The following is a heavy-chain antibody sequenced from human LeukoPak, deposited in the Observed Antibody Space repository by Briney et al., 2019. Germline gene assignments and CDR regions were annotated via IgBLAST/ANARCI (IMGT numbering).Heavy chain of an antibody. D-gene: IGHD6-13*01. CDR1: GYSFTTYW. CDR2: IYPGDSDT. Sequence: GESLKISCKGSGYSFTTYWIGWVRQMPGKGLEWMGIIYPGDSDTRYSPSFQGQVTISADKSINTAYLQWSSLKASDTAMYYCARHSTVDHSNRWYYGIDYWGQGTLVTVSS. J-gene: IGHJ4*02. V-gene: IGHV5-51*01. CDR3: ARHSTVDHSNRWYYGIDY.